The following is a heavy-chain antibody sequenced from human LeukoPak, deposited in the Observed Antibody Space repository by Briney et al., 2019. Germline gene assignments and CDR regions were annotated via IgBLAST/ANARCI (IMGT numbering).Heavy chain of an antibody. CDR1: GFTFSSYA. CDR3: ARDKVATTTALYYFDY. J-gene: IGHJ4*02. CDR2: ISYDGSNK. D-gene: IGHD5-12*01. V-gene: IGHV3-30-3*01. Sequence: HPGGSLRLSCAASGFTFSSYAMHWVRQAPGKGLEWVAVISYDGSNKYYADSVKGRLTISRDNSKNTLYLQMNSLRAEDTAVYYCARDKVATTTALYYFDYWGQGTLVTVSS.